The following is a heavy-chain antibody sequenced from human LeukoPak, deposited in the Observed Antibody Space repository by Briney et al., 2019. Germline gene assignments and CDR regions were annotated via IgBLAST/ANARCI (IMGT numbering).Heavy chain of an antibody. V-gene: IGHV1-69*01. J-gene: IGHJ5*02. CDR3: ARSRHYYGSGRESGIYNWFDP. CDR1: GGTFSSYA. D-gene: IGHD3-10*01. CDR2: IIPIFGTA. Sequence: SVKVSCKASGGTFSSYAISWVRQAPGQGLEWMGGIIPIFGTANYAQKFQGRVTITADESASTAYMELSSLGSEDTAVYYCARSRHYYGSGRESGIYNWFDPWGQGTLVTVSS.